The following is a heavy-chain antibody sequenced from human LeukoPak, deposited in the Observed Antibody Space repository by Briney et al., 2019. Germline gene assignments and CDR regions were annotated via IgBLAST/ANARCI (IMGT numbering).Heavy chain of an antibody. D-gene: IGHD3-9*01. J-gene: IGHJ4*02. V-gene: IGHV1-69*13. CDR3: ASSPPYDILTGYYPGYFDY. CDR1: GGTFSSYA. Sequence: ASVKVSCKASGGTFSSYAISWVRQSPGQGLEWMGGIIPIFGTANYAQKFQGRVTITADESTSTAYMELSSLRSEDTAVYYCASSPPYDILTGYYPGYFDYWGQGTLVTVSS. CDR2: IIPIFGTA.